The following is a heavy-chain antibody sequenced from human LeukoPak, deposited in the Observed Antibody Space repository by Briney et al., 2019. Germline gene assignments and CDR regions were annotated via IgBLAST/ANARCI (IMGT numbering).Heavy chain of an antibody. J-gene: IGHJ4*02. V-gene: IGHV3-30*02. CDR2: IRYDGSNK. Sequence: PGRSLRLSCAASGFTFSSYGMHWVRQAPGKGLEWVAFIRYDGSNKYYADSVKGRFTISRDNSKNTLYLQMNSLRAEDTAVYYCAKFDGYNPPFDYWGQGTLVTVSS. D-gene: IGHD5-24*01. CDR1: GFTFSSYG. CDR3: AKFDGYNPPFDY.